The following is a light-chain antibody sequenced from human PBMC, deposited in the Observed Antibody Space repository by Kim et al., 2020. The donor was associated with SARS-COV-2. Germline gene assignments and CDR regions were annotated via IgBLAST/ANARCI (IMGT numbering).Light chain of an antibody. Sequence: DIQMTQSPSSLSASVGDRVTITCRASQDISRYLNWYQKKPGKAPKLLIYTASSLKSGVPSRFTGSGSETDFTLTISSLQPEDFATYYCQQTYSASRTFGQGTKVDIK. CDR3: QQTYSASRT. V-gene: IGKV1-39*01. CDR2: TAS. CDR1: QDISRY. J-gene: IGKJ1*01.